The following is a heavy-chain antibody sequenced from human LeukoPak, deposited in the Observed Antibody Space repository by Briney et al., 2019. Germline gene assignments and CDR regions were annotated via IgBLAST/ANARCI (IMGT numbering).Heavy chain of an antibody. V-gene: IGHV1-18*01. CDR3: ARVEGWDVLVAGNGFGY. CDR2: ISAYNGNT. D-gene: IGHD6-19*01. Sequence: ASVKVSCKASGGTFSSYAISWVRQAPGQGLEWMGWISAYNGNTNYAQKLQGRVTMTTDTSTSTAYMELRSLRSDDTAVYYCARVEGWDVLVAGNGFGYWGQGTLVTVSS. J-gene: IGHJ4*02. CDR1: GGTFSSYA.